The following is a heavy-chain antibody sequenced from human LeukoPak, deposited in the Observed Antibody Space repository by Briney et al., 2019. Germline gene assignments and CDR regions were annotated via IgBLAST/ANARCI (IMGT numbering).Heavy chain of an antibody. J-gene: IGHJ6*02. CDR3: ARDSDGYNSKYGMDV. CDR1: DGSISSYY. D-gene: IGHD5-24*01. Sequence: SETLSLTCTVSDGSISSYYWNWFRQPPGKGLEWIGHIYYSGSTNYNPSLKSRVTISVDTSKNQFSLKLSSVTAADTAVYYCARDSDGYNSKYGMDVWGQGTTVTVSS. CDR2: IYYSGST. V-gene: IGHV4-59*01.